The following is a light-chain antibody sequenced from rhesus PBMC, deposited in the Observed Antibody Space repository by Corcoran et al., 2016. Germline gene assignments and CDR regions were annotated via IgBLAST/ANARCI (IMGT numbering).Light chain of an antibody. J-gene: IGKJ4*01. CDR2: AAS. V-gene: IGKV1-28*02. CDR3: LQHKTYPLT. Sequence: DIQMTQSPTSLSASVGDTVTITCRASQDIGSFLNWFQQKPGKAPTLLISAASSLEGGVPSRFSGMGSGTYFTLSISSLQPEDFAVYYGLQHKTYPLTFGGGTKVEL. CDR1: QDIGSF.